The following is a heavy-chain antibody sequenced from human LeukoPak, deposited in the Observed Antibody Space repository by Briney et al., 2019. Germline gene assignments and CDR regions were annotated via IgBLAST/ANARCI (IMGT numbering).Heavy chain of an antibody. CDR3: ARGLSGSSSPLYPFDS. J-gene: IGHJ4*02. CDR2: IGVGFDA. V-gene: IGHV3-13*04. D-gene: IGHD6-6*01. Sequence: PGGSLRLSCAASGFTFSTYDMHWVRQATGKGLEWVSGIGVGFDAYYPGSVKGRFTISRDNAKNSLYLQMNSLRAEDTAVYYCARGLSGSSSPLYPFDSWGQGALVTVSS. CDR1: GFTFSTYD.